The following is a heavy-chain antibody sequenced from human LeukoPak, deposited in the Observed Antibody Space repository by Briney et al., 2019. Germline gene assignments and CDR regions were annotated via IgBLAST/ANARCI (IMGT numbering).Heavy chain of an antibody. V-gene: IGHV3-33*01. CDR3: ARDIEEGRGDLRLGFDS. CDR1: GFTFSSYG. CDR2: ISYDGGNK. D-gene: IGHD7-27*01. J-gene: IGHJ4*02. Sequence: GGSLRLSCAASGFTFSSYGMHWVRQAPGKGLEWVALISYDGGNKYYADSVKGRFTITRDNSKNTLYLQMKSLTAEDTAVYYCARDIEEGRGDLRLGFDSWGQGTLVTVSS.